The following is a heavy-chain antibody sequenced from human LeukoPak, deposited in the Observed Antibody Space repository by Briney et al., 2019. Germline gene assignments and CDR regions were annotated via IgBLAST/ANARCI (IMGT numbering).Heavy chain of an antibody. Sequence: GGSLRLSCAASGFTVSSNYMSWVRQAPGKGLEWVSVIYGGSSTYYADSVKGRFTISRDNSKNTLYLQMNSLRAEDTAVYYCAKDLGYDYVWGEGNLYDYWGQGTLVTVSS. V-gene: IGHV3-53*01. CDR1: GFTVSSNY. D-gene: IGHD3-16*01. CDR2: IYGGSST. CDR3: AKDLGYDYVWGEGNLYDY. J-gene: IGHJ4*02.